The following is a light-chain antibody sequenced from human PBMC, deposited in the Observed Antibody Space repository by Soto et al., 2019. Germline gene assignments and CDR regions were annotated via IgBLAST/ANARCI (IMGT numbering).Light chain of an antibody. J-gene: IGLJ1*01. Sequence: QSALTHPPSASVTPGHRVTITCSAQTSDVGRQTVNSYQQLPGAAPKLFILSSDPRPSGVPDRFCGCKSGTWASLAISGLQSEDEADYYCGTWSDCLSSYVFGCGTKVKVL. CDR1: TSDVGRQT. CDR2: SSD. CDR3: GTWSDCLSSYV. V-gene: IGLV1-44*01.